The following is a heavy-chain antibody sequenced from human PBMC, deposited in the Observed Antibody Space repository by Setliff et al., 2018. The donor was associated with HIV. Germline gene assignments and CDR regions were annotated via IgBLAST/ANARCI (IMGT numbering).Heavy chain of an antibody. J-gene: IGHJ3*01. CDR3: ARGQASNDYGVSF. V-gene: IGHV1-46*01. Sequence: AASVKVSCKASGGAFSSYALSWVRQAPGQGLEWMGIIDPGGGNTRYAQRFQGRVSMTRDTSTSTVYMELSSLRSEDTAVYYCARGQASNDYGVSFWGQGTMVTVSS. CDR2: IDPGGGNT. D-gene: IGHD4-17*01. CDR1: GGAFSSYA.